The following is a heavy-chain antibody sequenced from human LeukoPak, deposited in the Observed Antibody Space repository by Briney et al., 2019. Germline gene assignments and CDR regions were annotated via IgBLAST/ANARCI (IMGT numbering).Heavy chain of an antibody. Sequence: QPGGSLRLSCTASGFSFSSYEMNWVRQAPGKGLEWVSAISGSGGSTYYADSVKGRFTISRDNSKNSLYLQMNSLRAEDTAVYYCADLRLPRYWGQGTLVTVSS. CDR3: ADLRLPRY. V-gene: IGHV3-23*01. CDR2: ISGSGGST. J-gene: IGHJ4*02. CDR1: GFSFSSYE.